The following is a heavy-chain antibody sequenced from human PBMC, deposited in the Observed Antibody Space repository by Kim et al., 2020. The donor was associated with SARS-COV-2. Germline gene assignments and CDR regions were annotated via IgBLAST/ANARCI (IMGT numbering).Heavy chain of an antibody. CDR3: ARHDLITRGFDY. Sequence: YYNPSLKSRVTISVDTSKNQFSLKLSSVTAADTAVYYCARHDLITRGFDYWGQGTLVTVSS. J-gene: IGHJ4*02. V-gene: IGHV4-39*01. D-gene: IGHD3-10*01.